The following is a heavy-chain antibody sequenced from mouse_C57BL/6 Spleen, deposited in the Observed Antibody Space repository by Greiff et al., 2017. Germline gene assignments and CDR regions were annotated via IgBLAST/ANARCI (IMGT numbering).Heavy chain of an antibody. D-gene: IGHD2-3*01. CDR2: ISYDGSN. CDR1: GYSITSGYY. Sequence: DVQLQESGPGLVKPSQSLSLTCSVTGYSITSGYYWNWIRQFPGNKLEWMGYISYDGSNNYNPSLKNRISITRDTSKNQFFLKLNSVTTEDTATYYCAREGDCYPHYYAMDYWGQGTSVTVSS. CDR3: AREGDCYPHYYAMDY. V-gene: IGHV3-6*01. J-gene: IGHJ4*01.